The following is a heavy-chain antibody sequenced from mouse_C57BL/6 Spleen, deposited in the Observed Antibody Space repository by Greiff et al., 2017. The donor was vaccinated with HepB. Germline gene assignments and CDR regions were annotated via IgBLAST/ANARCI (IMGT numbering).Heavy chain of an antibody. J-gene: IGHJ4*01. Sequence: QVQLQQPGAELVMPGASVKLALKASGQTFPRHWMPRVKQRPGQGLGWIGEIDPSDSYTKYKQKFKGKSTLTVDKSSSTAYMQLSSLTSEDSAVYYCARGGYYGPLYYPMDYWGQGTSVTVSS. V-gene: IGHV1-69*01. D-gene: IGHD1-1*01. CDR3: ARGGYYGPLYYPMDY. CDR2: IDPSDSYT. CDR1: GQTFPRHW.